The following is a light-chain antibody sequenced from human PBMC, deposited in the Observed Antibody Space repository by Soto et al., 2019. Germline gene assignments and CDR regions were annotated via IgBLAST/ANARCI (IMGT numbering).Light chain of an antibody. J-gene: IGLJ1*01. CDR3: CLYAVTFYV. V-gene: IGLV2-14*01. CDR1: SSDVGAYNF. Sequence: QSVLTQPASVSGSPGQSITISCTGTSSDVGAYNFVSWYQFHPGRAPKLIIYEVTIRPSGVSNRFSGSKSGNTASLTISGLQAEDGADYYCCLYAVTFYVFGTGTKVTVL. CDR2: EVT.